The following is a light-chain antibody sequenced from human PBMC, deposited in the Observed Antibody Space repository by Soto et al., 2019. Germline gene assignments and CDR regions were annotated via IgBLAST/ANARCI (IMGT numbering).Light chain of an antibody. J-gene: IGKJ4*01. CDR3: QQYGSSSLT. V-gene: IGKV3-20*01. CDR1: QSVSSSY. CDR2: GAS. Sequence: EIVLTQSPGTLSLSPGERVTLSCRASQSVSSSYLAWYQQKPGQAPRLLIYGASSRATGIPDRFSGSGSGTDFTLTISRLEPEDFAVYYCQQYGSSSLTFGGGTKVDIK.